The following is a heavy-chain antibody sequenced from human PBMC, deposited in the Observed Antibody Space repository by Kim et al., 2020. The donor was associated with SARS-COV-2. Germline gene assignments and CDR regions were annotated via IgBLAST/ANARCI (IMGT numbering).Heavy chain of an antibody. CDR1: GFTFSSYG. V-gene: IGHV3-33*01. Sequence: GGSLRLSCAASGFTFSSYGMHWVRQAPGKGLEWVAVIWYDGSNKYYADSVKGRFTISRDNSKNTLYLQMNSLRAEDTAVYYCAREISDSSGYPYYYGMDVWAKGPRSPSP. CDR3: AREISDSSGYPYYYGMDV. CDR2: IWYDGSNK. D-gene: IGHD3-22*01. J-gene: IGHJ6*02.